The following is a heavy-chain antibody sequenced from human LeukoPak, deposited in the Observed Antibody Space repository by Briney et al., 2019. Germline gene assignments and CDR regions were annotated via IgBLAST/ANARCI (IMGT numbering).Heavy chain of an antibody. CDR2: ISGYNGNT. J-gene: IGHJ5*01. CDR1: GYTFSSYG. Sequence: GASVKVSCKASGYTFSSYGISWVRQAPGQGLEWMGWISGYNGNTNYAQKLQGRATMTTDTSTSTVYMELRSLRSDDTAVYYCVRIHYDFWSGYNNWFDSWGQGTLVTVSS. V-gene: IGHV1-18*01. CDR3: VRIHYDFWSGYNNWFDS. D-gene: IGHD3-3*01.